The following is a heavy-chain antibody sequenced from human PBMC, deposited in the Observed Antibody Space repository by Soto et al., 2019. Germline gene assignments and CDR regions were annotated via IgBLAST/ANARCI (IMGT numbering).Heavy chain of an antibody. D-gene: IGHD6-19*01. J-gene: IGHJ4*02. CDR3: ARDWWLVLELDY. CDR1: GFTFSSYA. V-gene: IGHV3-30-3*01. CDR2: ISYDGSNK. Sequence: GSLRLSCAASGFTFSSYAMHWVRQAPGKGLEWVAVISYDGSNKYYADSVKGRFTISRDNSKNTLYLQMNSLRAEDTAVYYCARDWWLVLELDYWGQGTLVTVSS.